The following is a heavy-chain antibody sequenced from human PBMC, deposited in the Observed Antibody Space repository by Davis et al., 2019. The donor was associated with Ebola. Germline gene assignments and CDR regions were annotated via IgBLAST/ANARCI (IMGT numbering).Heavy chain of an antibody. Sequence: AASVKVSCKASGYTFTGYYMHWVRQAPGQGLEWMGWINPNSGGTNYAQKFQGWVTMTRDTSISTAYMELRRLRSDDTAVYYCARAIRYFDWPTPYNWFDPWGQGTLVTVSS. CDR1: GYTFTGYY. J-gene: IGHJ5*02. D-gene: IGHD3-9*01. V-gene: IGHV1-2*04. CDR3: ARAIRYFDWPTPYNWFDP. CDR2: INPNSGGT.